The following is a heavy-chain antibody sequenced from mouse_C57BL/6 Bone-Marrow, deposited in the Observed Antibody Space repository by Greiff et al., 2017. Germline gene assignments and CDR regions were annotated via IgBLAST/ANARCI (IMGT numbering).Heavy chain of an antibody. CDR3: ASATDGYRFAY. D-gene: IGHD2-3*01. J-gene: IGHJ3*01. CDR1: GFSLTSYG. Sequence: VQVVESGPGLVAPSQSLSITCTVSGFSLTSYGVDWVRQSPGKGLEWLGVIWGVGSTNYNSALKSRLSISKDNAKNQVFLKMNSLQTDDTAMYYGASATDGYRFAYWGQGTLVTVSA. CDR2: IWGVGST. V-gene: IGHV2-6*01.